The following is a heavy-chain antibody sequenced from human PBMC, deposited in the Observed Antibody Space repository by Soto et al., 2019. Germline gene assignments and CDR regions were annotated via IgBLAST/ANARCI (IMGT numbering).Heavy chain of an antibody. V-gene: IGHV1-69*01. D-gene: IGHD2-2*01. CDR3: ARSQGSRTSLEIYYYYYYGMDV. CDR2: IVPISETT. CDR1: GGTFSSYA. Sequence: QVQLVQSGAEVKKPGSSVKVSCKASGGTFSSYAISWVRQAPGQGLEWMGGIVPISETTNYAQKFQGRVTITADESKSTAYMELSSLRSEDTDVYYCARSQGSRTSLEIYYYYYYGMDVWGQGTTVTVSS. J-gene: IGHJ6*02.